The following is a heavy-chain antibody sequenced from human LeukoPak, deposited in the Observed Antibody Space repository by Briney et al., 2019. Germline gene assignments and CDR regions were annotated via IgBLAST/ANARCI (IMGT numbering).Heavy chain of an antibody. J-gene: IGHJ4*02. CDR2: INSDGSST. V-gene: IGHV3-74*01. Sequence: GGSLRLSCAASGFTFSSYWMHWVRQAPGNGLVWVSRINSDGSSTSYADSVKGRFTISRDNAKNTLYLQMNSLRAEDTAVYYCARGWFGELYPIDYWGQGTLVTVSS. CDR1: GFTFSSYW. D-gene: IGHD3-10*01. CDR3: ARGWFGELYPIDY.